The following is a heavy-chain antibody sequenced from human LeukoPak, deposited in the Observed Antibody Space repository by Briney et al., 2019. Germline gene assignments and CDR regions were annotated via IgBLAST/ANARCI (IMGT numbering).Heavy chain of an antibody. Sequence: GGSLGLSCAASGFTFSSYAMHWVRQAPGKGLEWVAVISYDGSNKYYADSVKGRFTISRDNSKDTLYLQINSLRAEDTAVYYCAREKLSSGWFDPWGQGTLVTVSS. D-gene: IGHD6-19*01. J-gene: IGHJ5*02. CDR1: GFTFSSYA. V-gene: IGHV3-30*04. CDR3: AREKLSSGWFDP. CDR2: ISYDGSNK.